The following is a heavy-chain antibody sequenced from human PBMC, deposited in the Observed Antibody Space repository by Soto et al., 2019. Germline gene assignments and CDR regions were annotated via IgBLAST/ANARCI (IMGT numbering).Heavy chain of an antibody. D-gene: IGHD1-26*01. J-gene: IGHJ6*02. V-gene: IGHV3-53*01. CDR3: AGRVGATNYGMDV. Sequence: HPGGTLRFPFSASAVTDSGNNRNWVRRAPGKGLECVSTIYSGGSTYYADSVKGRFTISRDNSKNTLYLQMNNLRAEDTAVYYCAGRVGATNYGMDVWGQGTTVTVPS. CDR2: IYSGGST. CDR1: AVTDSGNN.